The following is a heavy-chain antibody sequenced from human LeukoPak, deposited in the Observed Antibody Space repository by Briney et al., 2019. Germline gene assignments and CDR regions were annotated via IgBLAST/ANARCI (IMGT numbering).Heavy chain of an antibody. D-gene: IGHD2-2*01. CDR1: GFTVSSNY. Sequence: GGSLRLSCAASGFTVSSNYMSWVRQAPGKGLEWVSVIYSGGSTYYADSVKGRFTISRDNSKNTLYLQMNSLRAEDTAVYYCARDDGVCSSTSCYYWFDPWGQGTLVTVSS. CDR2: IYSGGST. V-gene: IGHV3-53*01. J-gene: IGHJ5*02. CDR3: ARDDGVCSSTSCYYWFDP.